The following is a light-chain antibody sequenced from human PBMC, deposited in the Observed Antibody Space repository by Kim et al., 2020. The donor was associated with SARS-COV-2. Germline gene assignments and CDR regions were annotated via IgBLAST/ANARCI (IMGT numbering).Light chain of an antibody. V-gene: IGLV2-14*03. CDR3: CSYTNSGTYV. CDR1: SSDVGGQKY. J-gene: IGLJ1*01. Sequence: GQSLTISCTGNSSDVGGQKYVSLYQQHPGKAPNLMICDVNNRPSGVSSHFSGSKSGNTASLTISGLRAEDEAEYYCCSYTNSGTYVFGTGTKVTVL. CDR2: DVN.